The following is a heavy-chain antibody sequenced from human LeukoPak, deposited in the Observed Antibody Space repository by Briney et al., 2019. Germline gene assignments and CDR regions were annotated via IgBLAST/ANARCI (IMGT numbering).Heavy chain of an antibody. CDR3: APSYDSSGGDAFDI. Sequence: GESLKISCKGSGYSFTSYWIGWVRQMPGKGLEWMGIVYPGDSDTRYSPSFQGHVTISADKSISTAYLQWSSLKASDTAMYYCAPSYDSSGGDAFDIWGQGTMGTVSS. CDR2: VYPGDSDT. D-gene: IGHD3-22*01. J-gene: IGHJ3*02. CDR1: GYSFTSYW. V-gene: IGHV5-51*01.